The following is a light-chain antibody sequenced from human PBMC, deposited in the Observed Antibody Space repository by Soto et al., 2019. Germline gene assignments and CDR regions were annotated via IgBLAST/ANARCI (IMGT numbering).Light chain of an antibody. Sequence: EIVLTQSPGTLSLSPGERATLSCRAIQSVSSSYLAWYQHKPGQAPRLLIYGASSRATGIPDRFSASGSGTDFTFTISRVEPEDFAVYYCQQYGDSPHGTFGQGTRLEIK. CDR3: QQYGDSPHGT. CDR2: GAS. V-gene: IGKV3-20*01. CDR1: QSVSSSY. J-gene: IGKJ5*01.